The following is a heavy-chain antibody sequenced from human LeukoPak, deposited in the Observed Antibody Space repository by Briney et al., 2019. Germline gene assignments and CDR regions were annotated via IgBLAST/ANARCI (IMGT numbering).Heavy chain of an antibody. Sequence: SETLSLTCTVSGGSISSGSYYWSWIRQPAGKGLEWIGRIYTSGSTNYNPSLKSRVTISVDTSKNQFSLKLRSVTAADTAMYYCARAYSSSWYYNWFDPWGQGTLVTVSS. V-gene: IGHV4-61*02. CDR1: GGSISSGSYY. D-gene: IGHD6-13*01. CDR3: ARAYSSSWYYNWFDP. CDR2: IYTSGST. J-gene: IGHJ5*02.